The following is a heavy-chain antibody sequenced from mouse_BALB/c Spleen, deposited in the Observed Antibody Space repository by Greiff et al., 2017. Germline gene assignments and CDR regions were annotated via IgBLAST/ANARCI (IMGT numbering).Heavy chain of an antibody. CDR3: ARSGVSTPAWFAY. D-gene: IGHD3-1*01. J-gene: IGHJ3*01. CDR1: GYTFTSYW. V-gene: IGHV1S81*02. CDR2: INPSNGRT. Sequence: VKQSCKASGYTFTSYWMHWVKQRPGQGLEWIGEINPSNGRTNYNEKFKSKATLTVDKSSSTAYMQLSSLTSEDSAVYYCARSGVSTPAWFAYWGQGTLVTVSA.